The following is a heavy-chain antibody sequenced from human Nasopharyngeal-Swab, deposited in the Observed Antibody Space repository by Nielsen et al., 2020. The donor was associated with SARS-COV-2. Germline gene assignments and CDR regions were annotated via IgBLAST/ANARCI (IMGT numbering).Heavy chain of an antibody. V-gene: IGHV1-46*01. CDR2: INPSGGST. CDR3: ARDARIGYCSGGSCHFYYYYYMDV. CDR1: GYTFTSYY. Sequence: ASVKVSCKASGYTFTSYYMHWVRQAPGQGLEWMGIINPSGGSTSYVQKFQGRVTMTRDTSTSTVYMELSSLRSEDTAVYYCARDARIGYCSGGSCHFYYYYYMDVSGKGTTVTVSS. D-gene: IGHD2-15*01. J-gene: IGHJ6*03.